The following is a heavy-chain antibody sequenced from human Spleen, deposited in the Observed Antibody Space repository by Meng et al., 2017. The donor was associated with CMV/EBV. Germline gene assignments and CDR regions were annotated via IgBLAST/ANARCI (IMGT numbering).Heavy chain of an antibody. CDR1: GFTFSSYG. Sequence: GESLKISCAASGFTFSSYGMHWVRQAPGKGLEWVAFLHYDGNNEYYADSVKGRFTISRDNSKNTLYLQMNSLRGDDTAVYYCANGMVRGFIVLPDDNYWGQGTLVTVSS. V-gene: IGHV3-30*02. CDR3: ANGMVRGFIVLPDDNY. CDR2: LHYDGNNE. D-gene: IGHD3-10*01. J-gene: IGHJ4*02.